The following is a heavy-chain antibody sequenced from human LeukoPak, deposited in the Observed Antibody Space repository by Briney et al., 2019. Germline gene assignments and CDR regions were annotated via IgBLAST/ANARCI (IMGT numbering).Heavy chain of an antibody. Sequence: GESLRISCKGSGYSFTNNWITWVRQMPGKGPEWVGRIDPSDSYTDYSPSFQGHVTISADKSISTAYLQWSSLKASDTAMYYCARGRGWADYWGQGTLVTVSS. CDR1: GYSFTNNW. J-gene: IGHJ4*02. V-gene: IGHV5-10-1*01. D-gene: IGHD6-19*01. CDR3: ARGRGWADY. CDR2: IDPSDSYT.